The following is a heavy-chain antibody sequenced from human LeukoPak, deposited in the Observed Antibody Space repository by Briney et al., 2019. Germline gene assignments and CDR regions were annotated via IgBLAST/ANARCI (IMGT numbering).Heavy chain of an antibody. CDR1: GYTFTTYD. Sequence: GASVKVSCKASGYTFTTYDINWVQQATGQGLEWMGWMNLKSGYTGYAQEFQGRVTITSDTSTSTVYMELCSLRSDGTAVYYCARVAGSIDYWGQGTLVTVSS. CDR3: ARVAGSIDY. J-gene: IGHJ4*02. D-gene: IGHD1-26*01. CDR2: MNLKSGYT. V-gene: IGHV1-8*03.